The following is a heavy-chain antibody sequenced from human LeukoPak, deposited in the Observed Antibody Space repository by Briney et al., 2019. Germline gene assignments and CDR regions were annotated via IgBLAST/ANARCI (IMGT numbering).Heavy chain of an antibody. V-gene: IGHV3-74*01. CDR1: GFSFSKYW. CDR2: IKEDGTYT. Sequence: GGSLRLSCAVSGFSFSKYWMHWVRQAPGEGLVWVSRIKEDGTYTSYADSVKGRFTISRDNARNTVFLQMNSLRAEDTAVYYCARDFDMGITPGDDFDFWGQGTLVTASS. D-gene: IGHD3-9*01. J-gene: IGHJ4*02. CDR3: ARDFDMGITPGDDFDF.